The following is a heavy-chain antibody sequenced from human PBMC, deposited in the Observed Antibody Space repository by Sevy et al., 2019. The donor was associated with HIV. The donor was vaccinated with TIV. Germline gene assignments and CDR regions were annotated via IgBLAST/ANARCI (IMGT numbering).Heavy chain of an antibody. V-gene: IGHV4-59*12. Sequence: SETLSLTCTVSGGSISSFYWSWIQQPPGKGLEWIGYVYYSGSTNYNPSLKSRVTISVDTSKNQFSLKLCSVTAADTAVYYCARRRKYFDYWGQGTLVTVSS. CDR2: VYYSGST. J-gene: IGHJ4*02. CDR1: GGSISSFY. CDR3: ARRRKYFDY.